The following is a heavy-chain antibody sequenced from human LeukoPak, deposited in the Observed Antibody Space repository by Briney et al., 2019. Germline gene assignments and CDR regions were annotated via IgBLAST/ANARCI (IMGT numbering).Heavy chain of an antibody. CDR3: ARGRGTGTT. V-gene: IGHV4-34*01. J-gene: IGHJ5*02. Sequence: SETLSLTCAVYGGSFSGYYWSWIRQPPGKGLEWIGEINHSGSTNYNPSLKSRVTISVDTSKNQFSLKLSSVTAADTAVYYCARGRGTGTTWGQGTLATVSS. CDR2: INHSGST. CDR1: GGSFSGYY. D-gene: IGHD1/OR15-1a*01.